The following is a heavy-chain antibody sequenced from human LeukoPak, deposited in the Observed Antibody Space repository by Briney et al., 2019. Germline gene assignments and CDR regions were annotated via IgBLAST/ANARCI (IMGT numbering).Heavy chain of an antibody. CDR1: GYSFTNYG. D-gene: IGHD3-16*01. Sequence: ASVKVSCKASGYSFTNYGISWVRQAPGQGLEWMGWISAHNGNTNYAQKLQGRVTMTTDTSTSTAYMELRTLRSDDTAVYYCARDHSYASRGGSFDYWGQGNLVTVSS. CDR2: ISAHNGNT. CDR3: ARDHSYASRGGSFDY. J-gene: IGHJ4*02. V-gene: IGHV1-18*01.